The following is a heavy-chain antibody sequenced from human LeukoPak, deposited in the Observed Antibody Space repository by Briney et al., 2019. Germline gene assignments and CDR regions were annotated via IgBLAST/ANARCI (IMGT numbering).Heavy chain of an antibody. CDR3: ARISGTSPRY. CDR2: IGSDSTPI. D-gene: IGHD3-10*01. Sequence: PGGSLRLSCVASGFTLNTHNMNWLRQAPGQGLEWVSYIGSDSTPIYYADSVRGRFTTYTDSAKNILFLQMNSLRAEDTAVYYCARISGTSPRYWGQGTLVTVSS. CDR1: GFTLNTHN. V-gene: IGHV3-48*01. J-gene: IGHJ4*02.